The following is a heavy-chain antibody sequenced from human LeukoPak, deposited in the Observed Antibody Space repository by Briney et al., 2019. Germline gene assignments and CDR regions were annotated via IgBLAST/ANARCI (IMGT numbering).Heavy chain of an antibody. J-gene: IGHJ4*02. CDR2: IWYDGSNK. CDR3: AIYDSSGYYNY. CDR1: GFTFSSYG. D-gene: IGHD3-22*01. V-gene: IGHV3-33*01. Sequence: PGRSLRLSCAASGFTFSSYGMHWVRQAPGKGLEWVAVIWYDGSNKYYADSVKGRFTISRDNSKNTLYLQMNSLRAEDTAVYYCAIYDSSGYYNYWGQGTLVTVSS.